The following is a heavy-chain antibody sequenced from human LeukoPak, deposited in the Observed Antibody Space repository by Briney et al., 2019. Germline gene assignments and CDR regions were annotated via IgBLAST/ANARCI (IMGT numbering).Heavy chain of an antibody. CDR2: INPNSGGT. J-gene: IGHJ1*01. V-gene: IGHV1-2*02. D-gene: IGHD2-15*01. CDR1: GYTFTGYY. Sequence: ASVKVSCKASGYTFTGYYMHWVRQAPGQGLEWMGWINPNSGGTNYAQKFQGRVTMTRDTSISTAYMELSRLRSDDTAVYYCAVGYCSGGSCYAPGYFRHWGQGTLVTVSS. CDR3: AVGYCSGGSCYAPGYFRH.